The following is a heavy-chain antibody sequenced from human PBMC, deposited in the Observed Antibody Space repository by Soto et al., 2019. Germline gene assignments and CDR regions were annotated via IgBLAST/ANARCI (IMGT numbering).Heavy chain of an antibody. CDR3: ARKNYYGSGSYYYSYSGMDV. D-gene: IGHD3-10*01. Sequence: GGSLRLSCAASGFTFSSYSMNWVRQAPGKGLEWVSYISSSSSTIYYADSVKGRFTISRDNAKNSLYLQMNSLRDEDTAVYYCARKNYYGSGSYYYSYSGMDVWGQGTTVTASS. CDR1: GFTFSSYS. V-gene: IGHV3-48*02. CDR2: ISSSSSTI. J-gene: IGHJ6*02.